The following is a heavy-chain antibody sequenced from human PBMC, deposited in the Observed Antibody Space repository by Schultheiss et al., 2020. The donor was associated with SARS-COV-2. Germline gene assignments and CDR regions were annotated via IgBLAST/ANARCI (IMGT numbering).Heavy chain of an antibody. CDR1: GFTVSSNE. V-gene: IGHV3-7*01. CDR2: IKQDGSEK. D-gene: IGHD2-21*01. CDR3: ARGRYSFDY. Sequence: GGSLRLSCAASGFTVSSNEMSWVRQAPGKGLEWVANIKQDGSEKYYVDSVKGRFTISRDNAKNSLFLQMNSLRAEDTAVYYCARGRYSFDYWGQGTLVTVSS. J-gene: IGHJ4*02.